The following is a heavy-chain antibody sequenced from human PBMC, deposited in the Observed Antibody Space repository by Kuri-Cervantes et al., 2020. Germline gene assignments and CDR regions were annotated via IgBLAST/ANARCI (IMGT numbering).Heavy chain of an antibody. J-gene: IGHJ5*02. Sequence: SGPTLVKPTETLTLTCTVSGFSLSNARMGVSWIRQPPGKALEWLAHIFSNDEKSYSTSLRTRLTISKDTSKNQVVLTMTNMDPVDTATYYWARSIGGTDNGEDWFDPWGQGTLVTVSS. CDR1: GFSLSNARMG. CDR3: ARSIGGTDNGEDWFDP. CDR2: IFSNDEK. D-gene: IGHD4-17*01. V-gene: IGHV2-26*01.